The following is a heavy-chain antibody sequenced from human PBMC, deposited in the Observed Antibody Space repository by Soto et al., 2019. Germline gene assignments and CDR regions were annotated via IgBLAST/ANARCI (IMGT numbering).Heavy chain of an antibody. CDR3: ARALARYDFWSGYRYYYYYMDV. J-gene: IGHJ6*03. CDR2: INSDGSST. CDR1: GFTFSSYW. V-gene: IGHV3-74*01. D-gene: IGHD3-3*01. Sequence: PGGSLRLSCAASGFTFSSYWMHWVRQAPGKGLVWVSRINSDGSSTSYADSVKGRFTISRDNAKNTLYLQMNSLRAEGTAVYYCARALARYDFWSGYRYYYYYMDVWGKGTTVTVSS.